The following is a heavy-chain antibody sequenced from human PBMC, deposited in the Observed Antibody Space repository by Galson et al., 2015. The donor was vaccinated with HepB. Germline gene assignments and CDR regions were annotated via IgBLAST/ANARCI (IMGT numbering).Heavy chain of an antibody. CDR1: GFTFSYYA. D-gene: IGHD1-26*01. CDR2: ISFDRSNK. CDR3: ARVAPKWELLPFHWYFDL. V-gene: IGHV3-30*04. J-gene: IGHJ2*01. Sequence: SLRLSCAASGFTFSYYAIHWVRQAPGKGLEWVAIISFDRSNKYYADSVKGRFTISRDKSKNTLYLQMNSLRAEDTAVYYCARVAPKWELLPFHWYFDLWGRGTLVTVSS.